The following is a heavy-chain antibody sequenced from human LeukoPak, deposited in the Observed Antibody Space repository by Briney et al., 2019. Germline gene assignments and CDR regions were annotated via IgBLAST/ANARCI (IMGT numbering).Heavy chain of an antibody. CDR1: GFTFGDYA. D-gene: IGHD3-22*01. CDR3: TRDLRTYYYDSSGYYYFDY. CDR2: IRSKAYGGTT. V-gene: IGHV3-49*03. Sequence: GGSLRLSCTASGFTFGDYAMSWFRQAPGKGLEWVGFIRSKAYGGTTEYAASVKGRFTISRDDSKSIAYLQMNSLKTGDTAVYYCTRDLRTYYYDSSGYYYFDYWGQGTLVTVSS. J-gene: IGHJ4*02.